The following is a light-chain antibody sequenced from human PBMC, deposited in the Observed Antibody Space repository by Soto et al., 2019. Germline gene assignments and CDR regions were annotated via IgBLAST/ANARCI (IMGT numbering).Light chain of an antibody. J-gene: IGKJ5*01. CDR1: QGIRND. V-gene: IGKV1-17*01. CDR2: GAT. CDR3: LQHKRYPWT. Sequence: DVPITQSPSSLSASLRQIFTITCRASQGIRNDVGGYQQKPGKDTQRLIYGATNLQSGVPSRFSGSGSGTEFTLTISRLKPEDFATYYCLQHKRYPWTFGQGTRLEIK.